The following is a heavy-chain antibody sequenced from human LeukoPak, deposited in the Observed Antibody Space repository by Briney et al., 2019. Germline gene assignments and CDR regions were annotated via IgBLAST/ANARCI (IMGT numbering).Heavy chain of an antibody. CDR1: GFSFSSYS. J-gene: IGHJ4*02. Sequence: GGSLRLSCAASGFSFSSYSMNWVRQAPGKGLEWVSSISSSSSYIYYADSVKGRFTISRDNAKNSLYLQMNSLRAEDTAVYYCAGSEGTTAQNPIGYWGQGTLVTVSS. V-gene: IGHV3-21*01. CDR3: AGSEGTTAQNPIGY. D-gene: IGHD1-1*01. CDR2: ISSSSSYI.